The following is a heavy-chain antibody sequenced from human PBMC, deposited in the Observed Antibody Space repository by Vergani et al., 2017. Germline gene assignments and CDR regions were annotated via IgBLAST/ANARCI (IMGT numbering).Heavy chain of an antibody. J-gene: IGHJ4*01. CDR3: ARAYGRYDWFDY. CDR2: ISASGAPT. Sequence: EVQLLESGGDLVQPGGSLRLSCTASGFILSTYAMSWVRQAPGKGLEGVSGISASGAPTYYADSVKGRVTIPRDNSKNTLYLQMNSLRVEDTAVYYCARAYGRYDWFDYWGQRTLVTVSS. CDR1: GFILSTYA. D-gene: IGHD1-20*01. V-gene: IGHV3-23*01.